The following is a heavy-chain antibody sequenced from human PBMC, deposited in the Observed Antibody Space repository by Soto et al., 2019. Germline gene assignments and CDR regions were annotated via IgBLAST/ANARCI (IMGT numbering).Heavy chain of an antibody. CDR3: ARGRYGGY. Sequence: QVHLVQSGAEVKKPGASVKVSCKGSGYIFTTYGITWVRQAPGQGLEWMGWISARNGNTNYAQKLQGRVTGTRDTSTSTAYMELRNLRSDDTGVYYCARGRYGGYWGQGALVTVSS. J-gene: IGHJ4*02. CDR2: ISARNGNT. CDR1: GYIFTTYG. D-gene: IGHD3-10*01. V-gene: IGHV1-18*01.